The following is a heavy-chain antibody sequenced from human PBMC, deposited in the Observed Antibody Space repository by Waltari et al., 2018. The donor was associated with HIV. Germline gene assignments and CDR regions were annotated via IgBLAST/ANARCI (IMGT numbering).Heavy chain of an antibody. V-gene: IGHV3-7*04. D-gene: IGHD3-3*01. CDR2: IKQDGSEK. CDR3: ARGRFLEWLFDY. CDR1: GLPFSSYW. J-gene: IGHJ4*02. Sequence: EVQLVESGGGLVQPGGSLRLSCAASGLPFSSYWLSWVRQAPGKGLEWVANIKQDGSEKYYVDSVKGRFTISRDNAKNSLYLQMNSLRAEDTAVYYCARGRFLEWLFDYWGQGTLVTVSS.